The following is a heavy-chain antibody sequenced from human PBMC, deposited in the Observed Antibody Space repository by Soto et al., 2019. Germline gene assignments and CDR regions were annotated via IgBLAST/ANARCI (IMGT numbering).Heavy chain of an antibody. V-gene: IGHV4-38-2*02. J-gene: IGHJ3*02. CDR2: IYHSGST. CDR3: AREPQGIPDAFDI. Sequence: PSETLSLTCAVSGYSISSGYYWGWIRQPPGKGLEWIGSIYHSGSTYYNPSLKSRVTISVDTSKNQFSLKLSSVTAADTAVYYCAREPQGIPDAFDIWGQGTMVTVSS. D-gene: IGHD2-2*02. CDR1: GYSISSGYY.